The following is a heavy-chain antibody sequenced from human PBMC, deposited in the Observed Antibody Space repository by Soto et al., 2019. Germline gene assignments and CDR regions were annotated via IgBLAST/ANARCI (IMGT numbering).Heavy chain of an antibody. CDR2: FDPEDGET. D-gene: IGHD1-26*01. CDR1: GYTLTELS. V-gene: IGHV1-24*01. J-gene: IGHJ5*02. CDR3: ATVPYPYSGSYQAWFDP. Sequence: ASVKVSCKVSGYTLTELSMHWVRQAPGKGLEWMGGFDPEDGETIYAQKFQGRVTMTEDTSTDTAYMELSSLRSEDTAVYSCATVPYPYSGSYQAWFDPWGQGTLVTVSS.